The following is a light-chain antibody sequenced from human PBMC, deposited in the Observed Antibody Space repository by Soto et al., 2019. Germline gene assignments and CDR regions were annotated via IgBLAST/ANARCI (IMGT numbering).Light chain of an antibody. CDR3: GTWDSSLSAGV. CDR2: END. V-gene: IGLV1-51*02. Sequence: QSVLTQPPSVSAAPGQTVTISCSGSSSHIGNNYVSWDQHLPGTAPKLLIYENDKRPPGIPDRFSGSKSGTSATLGITGLQTGDEDDYYCGTWDSSLSAGVFGEGTKLTVL. J-gene: IGLJ2*01. CDR1: SSHIGNNY.